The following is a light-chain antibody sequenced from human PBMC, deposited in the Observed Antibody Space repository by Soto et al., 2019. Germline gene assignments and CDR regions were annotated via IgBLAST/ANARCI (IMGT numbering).Light chain of an antibody. J-gene: IGKJ2*01. Sequence: EVVMTQSPDTLSVSPGERATLSCRASHSVASNLAWFQQRPGQAPRLLIFHASTRATGIPTRFSGSGSGTEFTLTISSLQSEDFAVYYCQQYDNWPPYTFGQGTKLEIK. V-gene: IGKV3-15*01. CDR1: HSVASN. CDR2: HAS. CDR3: QQYDNWPPYT.